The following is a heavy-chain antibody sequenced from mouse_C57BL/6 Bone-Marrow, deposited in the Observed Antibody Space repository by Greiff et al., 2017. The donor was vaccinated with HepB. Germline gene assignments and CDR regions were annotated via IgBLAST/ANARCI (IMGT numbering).Heavy chain of an antibody. CDR3: ARERYGNYYFDY. Sequence: EVQRVESGGDLVKPGGSLKLSCAASGFTFSSYGMSWVRQTPDKRLEWVATISSGGSYTYYPDSVKGRFTISRDNAKNTLYLQMSSLKSEDTAMYYCARERYGNYYFDYWGQGTTLTVSS. V-gene: IGHV5-6*01. D-gene: IGHD2-10*02. CDR2: ISSGGSYT. CDR1: GFTFSSYG. J-gene: IGHJ2*01.